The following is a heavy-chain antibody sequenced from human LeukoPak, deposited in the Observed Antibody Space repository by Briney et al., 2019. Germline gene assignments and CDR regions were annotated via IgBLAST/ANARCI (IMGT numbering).Heavy chain of an antibody. CDR3: ARVFRANAFDI. CDR1: GFTFSSYS. J-gene: IGHJ3*02. Sequence: GGSLRLSCAASGFTFSSYSMNWVRQAPGKGLEWVSSISSSSSYIYYADSVKGRFTISRDNAKNSLYLQMNSLRAEDTAVYYCARVFRANAFDIWGQGTMVTVSS. D-gene: IGHD3-10*01. V-gene: IGHV3-21*01. CDR2: ISSSSSYI.